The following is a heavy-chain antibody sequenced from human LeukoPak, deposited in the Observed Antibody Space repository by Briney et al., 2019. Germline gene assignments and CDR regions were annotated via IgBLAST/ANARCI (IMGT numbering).Heavy chain of an antibody. CDR1: GFTFDDYA. V-gene: IGHV3-9*01. CDR3: AKDESAYGSGSELDY. D-gene: IGHD3-10*01. CDR2: ISWNSGSI. J-gene: IGHJ4*02. Sequence: PGRSLRLSCAASGFTFDDYAMHWVRQAPGKGLEWVSGISWNSGSIGYADSVKGRFTISRDNAKNSLYLQMNSLRAEDTALYYCAKDESAYGSGSELDYWGQGTLVTVSS.